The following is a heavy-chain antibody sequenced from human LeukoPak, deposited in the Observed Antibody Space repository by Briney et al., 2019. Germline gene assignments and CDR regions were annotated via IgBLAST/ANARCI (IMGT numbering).Heavy chain of an antibody. CDR2: IKSKTDGETT. CDR3: TTAPSGYAYMNGWHLDY. CDR1: GFTFNYAW. V-gene: IGHV3-15*01. Sequence: GGSLRLSCAASGFTFNYAWMSWVRQAPGKGLEWVGRIKSKTDGETTDYAAPVKGRFTISRDDSKNTLYLQMNSLKTEDTALYYCTTAPSGYAYMNGWHLDYWGQGTLVTVSS. D-gene: IGHD5-18*01. J-gene: IGHJ4*02.